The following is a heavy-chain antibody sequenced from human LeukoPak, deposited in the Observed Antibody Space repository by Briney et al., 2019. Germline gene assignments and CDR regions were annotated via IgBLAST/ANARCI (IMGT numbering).Heavy chain of an antibody. CDR2: INSNSGDT. CDR1: GYTFTGYY. CDR3: ARDKSGIDY. Sequence: ASVKVSCKASGYTFTGYYMHWVRRAPGQGLEWMGWINSNSGDTKYAQKFQGRVTMARDTSITTVYMELSSLRSDDTAVYYCARDKSGIDYWGQGTLVTASS. D-gene: IGHD1-26*01. J-gene: IGHJ4*02. V-gene: IGHV1-2*02.